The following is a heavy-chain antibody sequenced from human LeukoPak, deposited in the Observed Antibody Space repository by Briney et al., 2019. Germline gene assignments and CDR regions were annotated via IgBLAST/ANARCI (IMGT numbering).Heavy chain of an antibody. V-gene: IGHV3-23*01. J-gene: IGHJ3*01. CDR1: GFTFSSYA. CDR3: ARRPRDTSGYYLGAFEA. CDR2: IGASGADT. D-gene: IGHD3-22*01. Sequence: GGSLRLSCAASGFTFSSYAMSWVRQAPGKGLEWVSAIGASGADTYYSDSAEGRFTISRDNSKSTLYLHMSSLRAEDTAVYFCARRPRDTSGYYLGAFEAWGQGTTVTVSS.